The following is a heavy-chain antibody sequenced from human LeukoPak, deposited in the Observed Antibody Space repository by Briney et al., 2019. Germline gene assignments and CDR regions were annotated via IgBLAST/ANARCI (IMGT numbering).Heavy chain of an antibody. CDR3: ASDSERSPSVVY. J-gene: IGHJ4*02. Sequence: SETLSLTCTVSGGSISSGDYYWSWIRPPPGKGLEWIGYIYYSGSTYYTPSLKSRVTLSVDTSKNQFSLRLSSVTAAHTAVYFYASDSERSPSVVYWGEESLVTVSS. V-gene: IGHV4-30-4*01. CDR2: IYYSGST. D-gene: IGHD3-10*01. CDR1: GGSISSGDYY.